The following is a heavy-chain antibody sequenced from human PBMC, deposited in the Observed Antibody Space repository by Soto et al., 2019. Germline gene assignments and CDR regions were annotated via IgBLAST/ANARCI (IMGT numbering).Heavy chain of an antibody. J-gene: IGHJ3*02. Sequence: LSLTCTVSGGPIRSTTYYWSWIRQHPGKGLEWFGYIYYTGSTYYNPSLKSRVTMSVDTPKKQFSLNLSSVTAADTAVYYCARVYDSTGYPAAGGAFDIWGQGTKVTVSS. D-gene: IGHD3-22*01. V-gene: IGHV4-31*03. CDR1: GGPIRSTTYY. CDR3: ARVYDSTGYPAAGGAFDI. CDR2: IYYTGST.